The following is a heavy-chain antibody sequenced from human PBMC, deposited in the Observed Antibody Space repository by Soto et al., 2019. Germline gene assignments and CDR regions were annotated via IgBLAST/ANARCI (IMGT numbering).Heavy chain of an antibody. Sequence: SETLSLTCTVSGGSVSSSSYSWGWIRQSPGKGLEWIGTIYSSENTYYNPSLLSRVTISVDTSKNEFSLRLGSVTAADTAVYYCARLNGYCISTNCHSYYGMDVWGQGTTVT. CDR3: ARLNGYCISTNCHSYYGMDV. V-gene: IGHV4-39*01. J-gene: IGHJ6*01. CDR1: GGSVSSSSYS. CDR2: IYSSENT. D-gene: IGHD2-2*03.